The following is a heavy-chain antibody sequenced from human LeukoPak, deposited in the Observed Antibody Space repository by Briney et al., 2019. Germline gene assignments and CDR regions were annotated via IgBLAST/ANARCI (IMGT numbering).Heavy chain of an antibody. Sequence: GGSLRLSCAASGFTFSSYAMSWVRQAPGKGLEWVSAISGSGGSTYYADSVKGRFTISRDNSKNTLYLQMNSLRAEDTAVYYCAKDSRGYSYGAHSSSYYYMDVWGKGTTVTVSS. D-gene: IGHD5-18*01. CDR1: GFTFSSYA. CDR3: AKDSRGYSYGAHSSSYYYMDV. CDR2: ISGSGGST. V-gene: IGHV3-23*01. J-gene: IGHJ6*03.